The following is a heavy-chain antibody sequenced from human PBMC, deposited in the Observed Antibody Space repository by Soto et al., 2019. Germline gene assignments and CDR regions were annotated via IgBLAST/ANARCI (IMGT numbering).Heavy chain of an antibody. J-gene: IGHJ4*02. D-gene: IGHD3-3*01. CDR2: ISDSGIT. CDR1: GGSIGSYY. Sequence: QVHLQESGPGLVKPSETLSLTCTVSGGSIGSYYWSWIRQPPGKGLEWIGYISDSGITNNSPSLNSRVTISVDTSKSQVSLKLSSVTAADTAIYYCARSCLKYEECGRASHSFDYWGQGTLVNVSS. CDR3: ARSCLKYEECGRASHSFDY. V-gene: IGHV4-59*08.